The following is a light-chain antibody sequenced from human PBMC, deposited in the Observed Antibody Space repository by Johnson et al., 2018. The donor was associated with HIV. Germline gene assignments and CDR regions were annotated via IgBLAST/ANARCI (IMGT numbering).Light chain of an antibody. CDR3: GTWDSSLSVYV. CDR2: DNN. J-gene: IGLJ1*01. Sequence: QPVLTQPPSVSAAPGQKVTISCSGSSSNIGNNYVSWYQQLPGTAPKLLIYDNNKRPSGIPDRFSASKSATSATLGITGLPTGDEADYYCGTWDSSLSVYVFGSGTKVTVL. CDR1: SSNIGNNY. V-gene: IGLV1-51*01.